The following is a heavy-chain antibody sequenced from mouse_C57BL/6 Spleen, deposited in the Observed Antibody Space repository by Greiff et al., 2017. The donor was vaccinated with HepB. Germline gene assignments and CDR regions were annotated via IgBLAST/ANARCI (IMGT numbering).Heavy chain of an antibody. Sequence: VKLMESGPELVKPGASVKISCKASGYAFSSSWMNWVKQRPGKGLEWIGRIYPGDGDTNYNGKFKGKATLTADKSSSTAYMQLSSLTSEDSAVYFCARKDSAYFDYWGQGTTLTVSS. CDR2: IYPGDGDT. CDR1: GYAFSSSW. J-gene: IGHJ2*01. CDR3: ARKDSAYFDY. V-gene: IGHV1-82*01. D-gene: IGHD2-12*01.